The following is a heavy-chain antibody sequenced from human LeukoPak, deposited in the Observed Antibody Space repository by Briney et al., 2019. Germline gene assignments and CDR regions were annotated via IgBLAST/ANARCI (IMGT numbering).Heavy chain of an antibody. D-gene: IGHD5-12*01. J-gene: IGHJ3*01. Sequence: SVKVSCKGSGGTFNSHALSWVRQAPGQGLEWMGTIIPIFGTTNSAQKFQGRVTITADESTNTAYMDLSSLRSDDTAVYYCARALGVANNDPFDVWGQGTKVIVTP. CDR2: IIPIFGTT. CDR1: GGTFNSHA. CDR3: ARALGVANNDPFDV. V-gene: IGHV1-69*13.